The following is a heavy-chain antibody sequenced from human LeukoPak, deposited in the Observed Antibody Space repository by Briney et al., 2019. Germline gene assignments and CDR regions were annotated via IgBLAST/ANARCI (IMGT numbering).Heavy chain of an antibody. CDR2: ISSSSSYI. CDR3: ARTMVRRHSSTTTVWTYGAKGFYYGMDV. V-gene: IGHV3-21*01. D-gene: IGHD3-10*01. J-gene: IGHJ6*02. CDR1: GFTFSSYS. Sequence: GGSLRLSCAASGFTFSSYSMNWVRQAPGKGLEGVSSISSSSSYIYYADSVKGRFTISRDNAKNSLYLQMNSLRAEDTAVYYCARTMVRRHSSTTTVWTYGAKGFYYGMDVWGQGTTVTVSS.